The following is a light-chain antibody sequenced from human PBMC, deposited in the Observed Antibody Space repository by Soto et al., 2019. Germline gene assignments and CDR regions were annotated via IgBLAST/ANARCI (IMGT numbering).Light chain of an antibody. CDR3: QQLLSFPYT. CDR1: QGFSSY. V-gene: IGKV1-9*01. J-gene: IGKJ2*01. CDR2: AAS. Sequence: DIQLTQSPSFLSASVGDTVTITCRASQGFSSYLAWYQQKPGRAPNLLIYAASILQSGVPSRFIGGGSGTEFTLTISSLQPEDFATYYCQQLLSFPYTFGQGTKLEI.